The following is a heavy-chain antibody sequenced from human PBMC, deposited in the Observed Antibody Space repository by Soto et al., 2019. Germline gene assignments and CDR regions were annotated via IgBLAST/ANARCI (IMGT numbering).Heavy chain of an antibody. CDR2: INSSNGGT. CDR3: AREAYSASFGYVTNPNWFDP. V-gene: IGHV1-2*02. D-gene: IGHD2-2*03. J-gene: IGHJ5*02. Sequence: ASVKVSCKASGYSFSQHVMHWVRQVPGQGLEWMGWINSSNGGTKYSHKFQGRLTMTADTSTNTAYMELSRLTSDDTAIYFCAREAYSASFGYVTNPNWFDPWGQGTLVTVSS. CDR1: GYSFSQHV.